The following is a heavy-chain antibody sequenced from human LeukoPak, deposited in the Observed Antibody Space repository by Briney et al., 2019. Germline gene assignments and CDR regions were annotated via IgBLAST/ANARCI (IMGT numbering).Heavy chain of an antibody. D-gene: IGHD2-2*01. CDR1: GGSLSGYY. J-gene: IGHJ6*04. CDR2: INHSGST. V-gene: IGHV4-34*01. Sequence: SETLSLTCAVYGGSLSGYYWSWIRQPPGKGLEWIGEINHSGSTNYNPSLKSRLNISVDTSKNQFSLKLSSVTAADTAVYYCARVYCSSTSCPYYYCGMDVWGKGTTVTVSS. CDR3: ARVYCSSTSCPYYYCGMDV.